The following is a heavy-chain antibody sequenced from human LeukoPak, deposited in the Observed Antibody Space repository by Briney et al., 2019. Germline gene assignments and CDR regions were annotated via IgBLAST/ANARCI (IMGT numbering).Heavy chain of an antibody. Sequence: RASVKVSCKASGYTFTGYYMHWVRQAPGQGLEWMGWINPNSGGTNYAQKFQGWVTMTRDTSISTAYMELSRLRSDDTAVYYCARSAHYYDSSGYLHYWGQGTLVTVSS. CDR2: INPNSGGT. J-gene: IGHJ4*02. D-gene: IGHD3-22*01. V-gene: IGHV1-2*04. CDR3: ARSAHYYDSSGYLHY. CDR1: GYTFTGYY.